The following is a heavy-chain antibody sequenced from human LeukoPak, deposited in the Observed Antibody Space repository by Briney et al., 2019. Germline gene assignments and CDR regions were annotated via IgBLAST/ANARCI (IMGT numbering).Heavy chain of an antibody. D-gene: IGHD3-10*01. CDR1: GFTVSSKY. V-gene: IGHV3-53*01. CDR3: ARSMVRGVGDY. Sequence: PGGSLRLSCAASGFTVSSKYMTWVRQAPGKGLEWVSVIYSGGNTYYADSVKGRFTISRDNSENTLYLQMNSLRAEDTAVYYCARSMVRGVGDYWGQGTLVTVSS. CDR2: IYSGGNT. J-gene: IGHJ4*02.